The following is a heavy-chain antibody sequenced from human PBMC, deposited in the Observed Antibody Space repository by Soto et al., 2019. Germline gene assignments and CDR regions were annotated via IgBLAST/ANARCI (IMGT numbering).Heavy chain of an antibody. CDR2: IYYSGST. CDR3: ARKRGYSGYNNWFDP. Sequence: SETLSLTCTVSGGSISSYYWSWIRQPPGKGLEWIGYIYYSGSTNYNPSLKSRVTISVDTSKNQFSLKLSSVTAADTSVYYCARKRGYSGYNNWFDPWGQGTLVTVSS. J-gene: IGHJ5*02. D-gene: IGHD5-12*01. CDR1: GGSISSYY. V-gene: IGHV4-59*08.